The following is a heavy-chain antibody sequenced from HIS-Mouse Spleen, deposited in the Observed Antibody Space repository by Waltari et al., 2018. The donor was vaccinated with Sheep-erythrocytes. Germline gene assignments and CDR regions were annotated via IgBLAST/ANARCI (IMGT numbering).Heavy chain of an antibody. V-gene: IGHV3-21*01. CDR3: AREGTMVRGAHSFDY. J-gene: IGHJ4*02. Sequence: EVQLVESGGGLVKPGGSLRLSCAASGFTFSSYSMNWVRQAPGKGLVWVSSTSSRSSYNNYEDSVKGRFTTSRDNAKNSLYLQMNSLRADDTAVYYCAREGTMVRGAHSFDYWGQGTLVTVSS. D-gene: IGHD3-10*01. CDR1: GFTFSSYS. CDR2: TSSRSSYN.